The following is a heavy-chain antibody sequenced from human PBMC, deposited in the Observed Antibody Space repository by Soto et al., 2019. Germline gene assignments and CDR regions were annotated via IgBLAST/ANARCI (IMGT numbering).Heavy chain of an antibody. Sequence: GSLRLSCAASGFTFSSYAMHWVRQAPGKGLEWVAVISYDGSNKYYADSVKGRFTISRDNSKNTLYLQMNSLRAEDTAVYYCAREYDSSGYYYELNFDYWGQGTLVTVSS. D-gene: IGHD3-22*01. V-gene: IGHV3-30-3*01. CDR2: ISYDGSNK. CDR1: GFTFSSYA. J-gene: IGHJ4*02. CDR3: AREYDSSGYYYELNFDY.